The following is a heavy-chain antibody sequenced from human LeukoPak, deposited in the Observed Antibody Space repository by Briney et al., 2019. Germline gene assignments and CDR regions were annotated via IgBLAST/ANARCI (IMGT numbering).Heavy chain of an antibody. Sequence: GSLRLSCAASGFTFSSYAMSWVRQAPGKGLEWIGYIYYSGSTNYNPSLKSRVTISVDTSKNQFSLKLSSVTAADTAVYYCAREGVGAEGSFDYWGQGTLVTVSS. V-gene: IGHV4-59*01. D-gene: IGHD1-26*01. CDR1: GFTFSSYA. CDR2: IYYSGST. J-gene: IGHJ4*02. CDR3: AREGVGAEGSFDY.